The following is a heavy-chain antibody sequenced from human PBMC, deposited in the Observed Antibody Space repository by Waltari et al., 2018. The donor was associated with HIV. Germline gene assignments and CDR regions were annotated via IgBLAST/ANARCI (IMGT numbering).Heavy chain of an antibody. J-gene: IGHJ4*02. CDR1: GFTFRCPT. CDR2: IRTKANSYAT. Sequence: EVQLVESGGGLVQPGGSLDLSCAASGFTFRCPTMHWVRQAAGKGLELVGRIRTKANSYATAYAASVKGRFIISRDDSKNTAYLQMNNLKTEDTAVYYCTRLVAAVAGTGYWGQGTLVTVSS. V-gene: IGHV3-73*01. D-gene: IGHD6-19*01. CDR3: TRLVAAVAGTGY.